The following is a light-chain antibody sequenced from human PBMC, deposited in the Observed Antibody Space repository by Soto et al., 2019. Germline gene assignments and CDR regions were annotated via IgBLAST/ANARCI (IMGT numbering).Light chain of an antibody. CDR2: VAS. CDR1: QSISNS. V-gene: IGKV1-39*01. J-gene: IGKJ2*01. Sequence: DLQMTQSLSSLSASVGDTVTITCRASQSISNSLSWYQQKPGKAPKFLIYVASTWQRGVPSRFSGSGSGTDFTLLISSLQPEDVATYYCQQTCSPPYTFGQGTKLEIK. CDR3: QQTCSPPYT.